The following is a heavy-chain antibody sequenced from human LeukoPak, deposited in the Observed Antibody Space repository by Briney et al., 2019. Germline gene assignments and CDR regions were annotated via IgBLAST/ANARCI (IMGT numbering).Heavy chain of an antibody. V-gene: IGHV3-7*01. J-gene: IGHJ4*02. D-gene: IGHD4-23*01. CDR1: GFTFSSYE. CDR3: ARDDGGLFDY. CDR2: IKQDGSEK. Sequence: GGSLRLSCAASGFTFSSYEMNWVRQAPGKGLEWVANIKQDGSEKYYVDSVKGRFTISRDNAKNSLYLQMNSLRAEDTAVYYCARDDGGLFDYWGQGTLVTVSS.